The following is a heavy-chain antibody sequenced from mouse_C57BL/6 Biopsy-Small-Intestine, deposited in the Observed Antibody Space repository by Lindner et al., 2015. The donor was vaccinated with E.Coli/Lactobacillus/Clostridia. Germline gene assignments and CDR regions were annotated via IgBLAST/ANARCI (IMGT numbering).Heavy chain of an antibody. V-gene: IGHV1-66*01. Sequence: VQLQESGPELMKPGASVKISCKASGYSFTSYYIHWVKQRPGQGLEWIGWIYPGSGNTKYNEKFKGKATLTADTSSSTAYMQLSSRTSEDSAVYYCARGSIYDGYYWYFDIWGTGTTVTVSS. D-gene: IGHD2-3*01. CDR1: GYSFTSYY. CDR3: ARGSIYDGYYWYFDI. CDR2: IYPGSGNT. J-gene: IGHJ1*03.